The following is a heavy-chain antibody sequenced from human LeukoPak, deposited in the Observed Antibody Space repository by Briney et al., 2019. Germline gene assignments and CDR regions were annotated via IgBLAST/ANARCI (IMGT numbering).Heavy chain of an antibody. Sequence: GRSLRLSCTASGFTFGDYAMSWVRQAPGKGLEWVGFIRSKAYGGTTEYAASVKGRFTISRDDPKSIAYLQMNSLKTEDTAVYYCTREERRLGELSLAYWGQGTLVTVSS. V-gene: IGHV3-49*04. J-gene: IGHJ4*02. CDR1: GFTFGDYA. CDR3: TREERRLGELSLAY. CDR2: IRSKAYGGTT. D-gene: IGHD3-16*02.